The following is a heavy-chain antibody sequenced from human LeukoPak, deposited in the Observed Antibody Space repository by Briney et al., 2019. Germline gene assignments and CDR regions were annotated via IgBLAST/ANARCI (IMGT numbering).Heavy chain of an antibody. V-gene: IGHV1-2*02. D-gene: IGHD5-18*01. CDR3: ARQALRLDTAMAGFDP. Sequence: ASVKVSCKASGYTFTGYYMHWVRQAPGQGLEWMGWINPNSGGTNYAQKFQGRVTMTRDTSISTAYMELSRLRSDDTAVYYCARQALRLDTAMAGFDPWGQGTLVTVSS. CDR2: INPNSGGT. CDR1: GYTFTGYY. J-gene: IGHJ5*02.